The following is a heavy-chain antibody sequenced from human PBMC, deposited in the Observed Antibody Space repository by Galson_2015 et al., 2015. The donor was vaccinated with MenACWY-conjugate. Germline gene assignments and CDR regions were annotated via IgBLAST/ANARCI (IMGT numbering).Heavy chain of an antibody. CDR3: ARDEQAVAGTRLDA. CDR2: ISSSSSFT. J-gene: IGHJ6*02. V-gene: IGHV3-11*05. Sequence: SLRLSCAASGFTFSDYYMSWIRQAPGKGLEWVSYISSSSSFTYYADSVKGRFTISRDNAKNSLYLQMNSLRAEDAAVYYCARDEQAVAGTRLDAWGQGTTVTVSS. CDR1: GFTFSDYY. D-gene: IGHD6-19*01.